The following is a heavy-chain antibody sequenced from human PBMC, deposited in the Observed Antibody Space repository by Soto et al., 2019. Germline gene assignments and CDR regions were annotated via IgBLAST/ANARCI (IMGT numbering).Heavy chain of an antibody. CDR3: ARDAYYYDSSGHTAPYYFDY. D-gene: IGHD3-22*01. CDR1: GFTFSDYY. Sequence: PGGSLRLSCAASGFTFSDYYMNWVRKAPGKGLEWVSSISSSSTIYYADSVKGRFTISRDNAKNSLYLQMNSLRAEDTAVYYCARDAYYYDSSGHTAPYYFDYWGQGTLVTVSS. CDR2: ISSSSTI. V-gene: IGHV3-11*04. J-gene: IGHJ4*02.